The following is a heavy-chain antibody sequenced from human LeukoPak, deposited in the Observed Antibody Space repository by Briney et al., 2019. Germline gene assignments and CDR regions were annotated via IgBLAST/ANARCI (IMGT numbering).Heavy chain of an antibody. D-gene: IGHD2-2*01. CDR3: ARGRKRFVVVPAAIHYFDY. CDR2: INHSGST. Sequence: SETLSLTCAVYGGSFSGYYWSWTRQPPGKGLEWIGEINHSGSTNYNPSLKSRVTISVDTSKNQFSLKLSSVTAADTAVYYCARGRKRFVVVPAAIHYFDYWGQGTLVTVSS. V-gene: IGHV4-34*01. CDR1: GGSFSGYY. J-gene: IGHJ4*02.